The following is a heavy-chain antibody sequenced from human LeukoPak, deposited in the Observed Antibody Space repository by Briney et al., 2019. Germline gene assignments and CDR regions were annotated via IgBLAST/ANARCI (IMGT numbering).Heavy chain of an antibody. D-gene: IGHD3-10*01. V-gene: IGHV1-18*01. J-gene: IGHJ6*02. Sequence: ASVKVSCKASGYTFTSYGISWVRQAPGQGLEWMGWISAYNGNTNYAQKLQGRVTMTTDTSTSTAYMELRSLRSDDTAVYYCARVEGSGSYYMIDYYYYGMDVWGQGTTVTVSS. CDR2: ISAYNGNT. CDR1: GYTFTSYG. CDR3: ARVEGSGSYYMIDYYYYGMDV.